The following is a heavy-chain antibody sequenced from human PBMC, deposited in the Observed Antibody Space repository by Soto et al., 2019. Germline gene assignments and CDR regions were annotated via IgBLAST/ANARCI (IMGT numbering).Heavy chain of an antibody. CDR2: VYWEDDK. V-gene: IGHV2-5*02. CDR1: GFSLTTSGVG. CDR3: AHRPYGFRASYWCGP. J-gene: IGHJ5*02. D-gene: IGHD4-17*01. Sequence: QITLKESGPTLLKPTQTLTLTCTFSGFSLTTSGVGVGWIRQPPGQALEWLALVYWEDDKRYSPSRQTRLTVTKDTSNHHSVLTMTNPDPVDTAPYYCAHRPYGFRASYWCGPWGQGILVTVSS.